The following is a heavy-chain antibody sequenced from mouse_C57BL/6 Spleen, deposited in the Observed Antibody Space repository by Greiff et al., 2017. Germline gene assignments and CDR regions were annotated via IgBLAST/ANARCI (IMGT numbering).Heavy chain of an antibody. Sequence: VQLQQPGAELVRPWSSVKLSCKASGYTFTSYWMHWVKQRPIQGLEWIGNIDPSDSETHYNQKFKDKATLTVDKSSSTAYMQLSSLTSEDSAVYYCARSLNSNYGGSGFAYWGQGTLVTVSA. CDR2: IDPSDSET. CDR3: ARSLNSNYGGSGFAY. CDR1: GYTFTSYW. J-gene: IGHJ3*01. D-gene: IGHD2-5*01. V-gene: IGHV1-52*01.